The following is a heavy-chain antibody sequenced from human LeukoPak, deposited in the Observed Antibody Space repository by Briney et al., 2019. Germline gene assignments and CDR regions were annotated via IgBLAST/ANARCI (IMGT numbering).Heavy chain of an antibody. J-gene: IGHJ4*02. CDR1: GYSFTSYW. D-gene: IGHD3-16*01. V-gene: IGHV5-10-1*01. Sequence: GESLKISCKGAGYSFTSYWISWVRQMPGKGLEWMGRIDPSDSRTTYSPSFQGLVTISADKSITTAYLQWSSLKASDTDMYYCARTPYAGDYWGQGTLVAISS. CDR2: IDPSDSRT. CDR3: ARTPYAGDY.